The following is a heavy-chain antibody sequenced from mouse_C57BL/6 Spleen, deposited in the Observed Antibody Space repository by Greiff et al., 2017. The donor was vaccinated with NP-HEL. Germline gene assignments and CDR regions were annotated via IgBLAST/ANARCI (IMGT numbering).Heavy chain of an antibody. J-gene: IGHJ2*01. CDR3: DSSSYYGTSDY. D-gene: IGHD3-1*01. Sequence: EVQLQESGPELVKPGASVKISCKASGYSFTGYYMNWVKQSPEKGLEWIGEINPGTGGTTYNQKFKAKATLTVDKSSSTAYMQLKSLTSEDSAVYYCDSSSYYGTSDYWGQGTTLTVSS. CDR1: GYSFTGYY. CDR2: INPGTGGT. V-gene: IGHV1-42*01.